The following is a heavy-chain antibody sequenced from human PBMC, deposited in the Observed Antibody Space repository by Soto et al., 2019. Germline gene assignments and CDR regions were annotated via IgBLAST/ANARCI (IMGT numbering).Heavy chain of an antibody. CDR2: IYYSGST. V-gene: IGHV4-39*01. CDR1: GGSISSSSYY. J-gene: IGHJ4*02. D-gene: IGHD6-25*01. CDR3: ARHDLRGIATGGADY. Sequence: QLQLQESGPGLVKPSETLSLTCTVSGGSISSSSYYRGWIRQPPGKGLEWIGSIYYSGSTYYNPSLKSRVTISVDTSKNQFSLKLSSVTAADTAVYYCARHDLRGIATGGADYWGQGTLVTVSS.